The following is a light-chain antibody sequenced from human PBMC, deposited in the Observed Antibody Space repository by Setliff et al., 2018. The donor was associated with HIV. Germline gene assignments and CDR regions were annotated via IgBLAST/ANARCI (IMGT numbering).Light chain of an antibody. Sequence: QFALTQPASVSGSPGQSITISCTGSSSDVGGYDYVSWYQQYPGKAPKLLIFDVSHRRSGISNRFSGSKSGNTASLTISGLQPEDEADYYCCSYTTSNNGVVFGGGTKGTVL. CDR3: CSYTTSNNGVV. CDR2: DVS. J-gene: IGLJ2*01. V-gene: IGLV2-14*01. CDR1: SSDVGGYDY.